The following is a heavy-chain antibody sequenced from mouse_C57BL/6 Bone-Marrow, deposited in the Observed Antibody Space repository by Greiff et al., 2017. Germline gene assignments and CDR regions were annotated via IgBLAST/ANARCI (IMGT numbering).Heavy chain of an antibody. CDR2: IYPRSGNT. CDR3: ARGEKYWYFDV. J-gene: IGHJ1*03. CDR1: GYTFTSYG. Sequence: VQLQQSGAELARPGASVKLSCKASGYTFTSYGISWVKQRTGQGLEWIGEIYPRSGNTYYNEKFKGKATLTADKSSSTAYMELSSLTSEDSAVYFCARGEKYWYFDVWGTGTTVTVSS. V-gene: IGHV1-81*01.